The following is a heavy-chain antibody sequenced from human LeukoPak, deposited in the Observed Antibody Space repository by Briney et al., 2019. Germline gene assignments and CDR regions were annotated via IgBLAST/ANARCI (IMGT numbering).Heavy chain of an antibody. CDR1: GYTFTSYG. CDR2: ISAYNGNT. V-gene: IGHV1-18*01. Sequence: ASVKVSCKASGYTFTSYGISWVRQAPGQGLEWMGWISAYNGNTNYAQKFQGRVTMTRDTSISTAYMELSRLRSDDTAVYYCARGYYYDSSGYHYYFDYWGQGTLVTVSS. D-gene: IGHD3-22*01. J-gene: IGHJ4*02. CDR3: ARGYYYDSSGYHYYFDY.